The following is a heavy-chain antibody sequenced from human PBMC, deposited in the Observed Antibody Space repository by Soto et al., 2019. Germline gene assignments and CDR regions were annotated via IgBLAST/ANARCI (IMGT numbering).Heavy chain of an antibody. D-gene: IGHD3-9*01. CDR2: IYWDDAK. CDR3: AQMDFDLYGMDV. J-gene: IGHJ6*02. CDR1: GISPTNSGVG. V-gene: IGHV2-5*02. Sequence: QITLTESGPTLVKPTQTLTLTCTFSGISPTNSGVGVSWIRQPPGKALEWLAVIYWDDAKHFSPSQKSRLTITKDTSKNQVVLTMTNMDSVDTATYFCAQMDFDLYGMDVWGQGTTVIVSS.